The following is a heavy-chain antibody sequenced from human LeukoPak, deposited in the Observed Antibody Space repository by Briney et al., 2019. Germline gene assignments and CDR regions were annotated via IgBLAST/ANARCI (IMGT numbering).Heavy chain of an antibody. V-gene: IGHV4-59*11. Sequence: SETLSLTCTVSGGSISSHYWSWIRQPPGKGLEWIGYIYYSGSTNYNPSLKCRVTISVDTSKNQFSLKLSSVTAADTAVYYCARGVGATSYFDYWGQGTLVTVSS. CDR2: IYYSGST. CDR3: ARGVGATSYFDY. J-gene: IGHJ4*02. CDR1: GGSISSHY. D-gene: IGHD1-26*01.